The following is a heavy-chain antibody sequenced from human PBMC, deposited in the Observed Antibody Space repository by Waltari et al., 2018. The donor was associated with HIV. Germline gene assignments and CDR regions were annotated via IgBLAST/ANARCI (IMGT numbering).Heavy chain of an antibody. J-gene: IGHJ4*02. V-gene: IGHV3-30-3*01. CDR3: ARGGGYSSSYYFDY. CDR2: ISYDGSNK. D-gene: IGHD5-12*01. CDR1: GFTFSSYA. Sequence: QVQLVESGGRVVQPGRSLRLSCAASGFTFSSYAMHWVRQAPGKGLEWVAVISYDGSNKYYADSVKGRFTISRDNSKNTLYLQMNSLRAEDTAVYYCARGGGYSSSYYFDYWGQGTLVTVSS.